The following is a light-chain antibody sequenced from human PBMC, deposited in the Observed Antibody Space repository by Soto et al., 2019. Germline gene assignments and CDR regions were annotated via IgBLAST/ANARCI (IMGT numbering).Light chain of an antibody. CDR1: QSISSY. CDR3: QQSYSTPRT. V-gene: IGKV1-39*01. Sequence: DIPMTQSPSSLSASVGDRVTITCRASQSISSYLNWYQHKPGKAPKLLIYAASSLHSGVPSRFSGSGSGTDFTLTISSLQPEDFATYYCQQSYSTPRTFGQGTKVEIK. CDR2: AAS. J-gene: IGKJ1*01.